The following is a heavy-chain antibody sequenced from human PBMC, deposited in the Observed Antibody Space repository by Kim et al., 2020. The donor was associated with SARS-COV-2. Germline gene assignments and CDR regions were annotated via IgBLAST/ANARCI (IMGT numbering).Heavy chain of an antibody. Sequence: SETLSLTCTVSGGSISSYYWSWIRQPPGKGLEWIGYIYYSGSTNYNPSLKSRVTISVDTSKNQFSLKLSSVTAADTAVYYCARVKSGWYGEVSWFDPWGRGTLVTVSS. CDR2: IYYSGST. J-gene: IGHJ5*02. CDR1: GGSISSYY. CDR3: ARVKSGWYGEVSWFDP. D-gene: IGHD6-19*01. V-gene: IGHV4-59*13.